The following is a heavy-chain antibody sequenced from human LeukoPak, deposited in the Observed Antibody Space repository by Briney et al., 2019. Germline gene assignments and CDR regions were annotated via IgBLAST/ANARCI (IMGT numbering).Heavy chain of an antibody. CDR1: GNTFSSYA. Sequence: ASVKVSCKASGNTFSSYAMQWVRQAPGQRLEWMGWINAGNGNPKYSQKFQGRVSITRDTSANTAYMELSSLRSEDTAVYFCARETISSSWSHHYYGMDVWGQGTTVTVSS. J-gene: IGHJ6*02. CDR3: ARETISSSWSHHYYGMDV. D-gene: IGHD6-13*01. CDR2: INAGNGNP. V-gene: IGHV1-3*01.